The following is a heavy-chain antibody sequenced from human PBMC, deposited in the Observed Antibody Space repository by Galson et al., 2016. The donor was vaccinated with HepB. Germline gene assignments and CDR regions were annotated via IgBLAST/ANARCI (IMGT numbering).Heavy chain of an antibody. CDR1: GFTFSTYA. Sequence: SLRLSCAASGFTFSTYAMHWVRQAPGKGLEWVALISYDGNNKYYADSVEGRFTISRDNSKNTLYLQMNSLRPEDTAVYYCARDTYFTYCSTTSCYMVYWGQGTLVTVSS. J-gene: IGHJ4*02. CDR2: ISYDGNNK. CDR3: ARDTYFTYCSTTSCYMVY. D-gene: IGHD2-2*02. V-gene: IGHV3-30-3*01.